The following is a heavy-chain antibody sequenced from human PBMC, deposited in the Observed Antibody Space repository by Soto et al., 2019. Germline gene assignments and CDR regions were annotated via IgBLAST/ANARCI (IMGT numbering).Heavy chain of an antibody. Sequence: EVQLVESGGGLVQPGRSLRLSCAASGFTFDDYAMHWVRQAPGKGLEWVSGISWNSGSIGYADSVKGRFTISRDNAKNSLYLQMNSLRAEDTALYYCAKAILLGMYFDLWGRGTLVTVSS. V-gene: IGHV3-9*01. J-gene: IGHJ2*01. CDR1: GFTFDDYA. CDR2: ISWNSGSI. D-gene: IGHD2-15*01. CDR3: AKAILLGMYFDL.